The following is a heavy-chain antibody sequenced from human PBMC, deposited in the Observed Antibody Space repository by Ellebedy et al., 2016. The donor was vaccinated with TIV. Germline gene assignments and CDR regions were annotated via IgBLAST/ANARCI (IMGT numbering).Heavy chain of an antibody. V-gene: IGHV4-59*08. D-gene: IGHD5-12*01. Sequence: MPSETLSLTCTVSGASISSYYWSWIRQPPGKGLEWIGYIYYNENTNYNPSLKSQVTISVDTSKNQFSLNLNSVTAADTAVYFCASTPFSAGSGYHPHDYWGQGILVTVSS. CDR3: ASTPFSAGSGYHPHDY. J-gene: IGHJ4*02. CDR2: IYYNENT. CDR1: GASISSYY.